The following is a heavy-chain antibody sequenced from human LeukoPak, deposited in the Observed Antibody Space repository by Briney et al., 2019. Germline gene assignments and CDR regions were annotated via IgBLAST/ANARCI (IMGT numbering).Heavy chain of an antibody. CDR2: IYYSGST. CDR1: GGSISSSSYS. V-gene: IGHV4-39*01. J-gene: IGHJ4*02. Sequence: SETLSLTCTVSGGSISSSSYSWGWIRQPPGKGLEWIGSIYYSGSTYYNPSLKSRVTISVDTSKNQFSLKLSSVTAADTAVYYCARHSPYSGSYYSSYYFDYWGQGTLVTVSS. D-gene: IGHD1-26*01. CDR3: ARHSPYSGSYYSSYYFDY.